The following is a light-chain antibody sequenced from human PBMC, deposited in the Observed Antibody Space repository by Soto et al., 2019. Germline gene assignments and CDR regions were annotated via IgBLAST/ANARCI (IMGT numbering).Light chain of an antibody. CDR3: QQYNNWPEYT. J-gene: IGKJ2*01. CDR2: GAS. CDR1: QSVSSN. Sequence: EIVMTQSPATLSVSPGERATLSCRASQSVSSNLAWYQQKPGQAPRLLIYGASTRATGIPARFSGSGSGTEFTLTISSLQSEDFAVHYCQQYNNWPEYTFGQGTKLEIK. V-gene: IGKV3-15*01.